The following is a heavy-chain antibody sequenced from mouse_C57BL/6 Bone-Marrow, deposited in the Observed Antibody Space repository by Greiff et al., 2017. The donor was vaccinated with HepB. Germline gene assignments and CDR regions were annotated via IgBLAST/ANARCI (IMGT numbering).Heavy chain of an antibody. D-gene: IGHD2-5*01. Sequence: EVQLQESGPGLVKHSQSLSLTCSVTGYSITSGYYWNWIRQFPGNKLEWMGYISYDGSNNYNPSLKNRISITRDTSKNQFFLKLNSVTTEDTATYDCARAGYSKGLAYGAKGLWSLSLQ. CDR1: GYSITSGYY. CDR2: ISYDGSN. J-gene: IGHJ3*01. V-gene: IGHV3-6*01. CDR3: ARAGYSKGLAY.